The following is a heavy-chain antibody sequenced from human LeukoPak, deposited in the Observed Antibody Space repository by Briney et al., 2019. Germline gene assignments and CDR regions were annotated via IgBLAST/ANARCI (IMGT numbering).Heavy chain of an antibody. CDR3: ARVAYDDYLLGGMDV. Sequence: ASVKVSCKASGYTFTGYYMHWVRQAPGQGLEWMGWINPNSGGTNYAQKFQGRVTMTRDTSISTAYMELSRLRSDDTAVYYCARVAYDDYLLGGMDVWGQGTTVTVSS. CDR1: GYTFTGYY. D-gene: IGHD4-17*01. J-gene: IGHJ6*02. V-gene: IGHV1-2*02. CDR2: INPNSGGT.